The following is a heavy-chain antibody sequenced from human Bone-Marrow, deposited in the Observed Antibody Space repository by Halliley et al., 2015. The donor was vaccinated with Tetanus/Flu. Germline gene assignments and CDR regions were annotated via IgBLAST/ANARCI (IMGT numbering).Heavy chain of an antibody. J-gene: IGHJ6*02. CDR2: IWIGGNYK. CDR3: ARDGQSQFPYTMDV. D-gene: IGHD2-21*01. V-gene: IGHV3-33*01. Sequence: GAKIWIGGNYKFYGDSVEGRFTLSRDDSKNPAYLHMNSLRADDTAVYYCARDGQSQFPYTMDVWGQGTTVIVSS.